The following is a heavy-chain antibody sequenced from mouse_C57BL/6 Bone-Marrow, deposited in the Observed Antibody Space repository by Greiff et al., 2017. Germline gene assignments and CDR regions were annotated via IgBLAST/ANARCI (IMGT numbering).Heavy chain of an antibody. V-gene: IGHV1-64*01. Sequence: QVQLQQSGAELVKPGASVKLSCKASGYTFTTYRMDWMKQKPGHSLEWIGILHPNRGSTNYNEKFKSKATLTVEKSSSTAYLQLSSLTSEDSAVYYCARGGKVGRWFAYWGQGTMVTVSA. CDR2: LHPNRGST. CDR1: GYTFTTYR. J-gene: IGHJ3*01. D-gene: IGHD1-3*01. CDR3: ARGGKVGRWFAY.